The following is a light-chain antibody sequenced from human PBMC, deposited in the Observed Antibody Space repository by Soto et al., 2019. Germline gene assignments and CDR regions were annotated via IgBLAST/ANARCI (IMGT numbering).Light chain of an antibody. CDR1: QDIGNH. CDR2: AAS. CDR3: LQHDSFPPT. J-gene: IGKJ5*01. V-gene: IGKV1-17*03. Sequence: DIQMTQSPSAMSASVGDRVTISCRASQDIGNHLAWFQQKPGKVPQRLIYAASSLQTGVPSRFSGSGPGTDFTLTINSLQPEDFATYYCLQHDSFPPTFGQGTRLEN.